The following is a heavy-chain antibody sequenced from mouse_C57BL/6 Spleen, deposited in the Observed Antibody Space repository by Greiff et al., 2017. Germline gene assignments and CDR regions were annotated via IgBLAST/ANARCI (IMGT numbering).Heavy chain of an antibody. Sequence: VKLMESGAELVKPGASVKISCKASGYAFSSYWMNWVKQRPGKGLEWIGQIYPGDGDTNYNGKFKGKATLTADKSSSTAYMQLSSLSSEDSAVYFCARWDYEGVYAMGYWGQGTSVTVSS. CDR3: ARWDYEGVYAMGY. CDR2: IYPGDGDT. CDR1: GYAFSSYW. V-gene: IGHV1-80*01. D-gene: IGHD2-4*01. J-gene: IGHJ4*01.